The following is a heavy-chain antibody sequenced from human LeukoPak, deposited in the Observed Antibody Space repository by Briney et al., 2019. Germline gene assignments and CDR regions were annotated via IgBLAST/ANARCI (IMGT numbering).Heavy chain of an antibody. D-gene: IGHD3-22*01. Sequence: ASAKVSCKASGYAFVSYAMYWVRQAPGQRLEWMGWINAGNGNTKYSQRFQGRVTITRDTSASTAYMELSSLRSEDTAVYYCARVSYDGSGFYFDYWGQGTLVTVSS. V-gene: IGHV1-3*01. CDR1: GYAFVSYA. CDR2: INAGNGNT. J-gene: IGHJ4*02. CDR3: ARVSYDGSGFYFDY.